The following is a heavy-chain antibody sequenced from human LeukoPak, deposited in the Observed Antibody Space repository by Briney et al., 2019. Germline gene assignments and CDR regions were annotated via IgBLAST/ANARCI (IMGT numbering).Heavy chain of an antibody. CDR2: IYHSGTT. Sequence: SETLSLTCTVSGYSIGNGDFWGWLRQPPGKGLEWIGVIYHSGTTYYNPSLKSRVTISVDTSKNQFSLRLSSVTAADTAVYYCAREITSKHYFDYWGQGTLVTVSS. J-gene: IGHJ4*02. V-gene: IGHV4-38-2*02. CDR3: AREITSKHYFDY. CDR1: GYSIGNGDF. D-gene: IGHD3-16*01.